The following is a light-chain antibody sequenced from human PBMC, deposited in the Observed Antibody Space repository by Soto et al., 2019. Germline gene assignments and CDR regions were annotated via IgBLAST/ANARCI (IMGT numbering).Light chain of an antibody. V-gene: IGKV1-27*01. Sequence: DIPMTQSPPSLSASVGDRVTITCRASQGFGNCLAWFQQKQGKVPKLLIYAASTLQSGVPSRFSGSGSGTDFTLTISSLQPEDVATYYCQKYDGVPLTFGGGTKVEIK. CDR2: AAS. CDR1: QGFGNC. CDR3: QKYDGVPLT. J-gene: IGKJ4*02.